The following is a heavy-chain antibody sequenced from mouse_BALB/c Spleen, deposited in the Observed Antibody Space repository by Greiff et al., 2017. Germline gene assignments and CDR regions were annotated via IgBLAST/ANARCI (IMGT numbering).Heavy chain of an antibody. J-gene: IGHJ1*01. V-gene: IGHV1S137*01. Sequence: QVQLKESGAELVRPGVSVKISCKGSGYTFTDYAMHWVKQSHAKSLEWIGVISTYYGDASYNQKFKGKATMTVDKSSSTAYMELARLTSEDSAIYYCARRFPSYGNHGYFDVWGAGTTVTVSS. CDR1: GYTFTDYA. D-gene: IGHD2-10*02. CDR3: ARRFPSYGNHGYFDV. CDR2: ISTYYGDA.